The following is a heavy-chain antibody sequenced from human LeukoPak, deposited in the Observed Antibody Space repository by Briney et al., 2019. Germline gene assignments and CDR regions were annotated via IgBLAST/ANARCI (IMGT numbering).Heavy chain of an antibody. V-gene: IGHV3-48*04. J-gene: IGHJ6*04. Sequence: GGSLRLSCAASGFTFSSYTMHWVRQAPGKGLEWVSYISSESTSIYYADSVKGRFTISRDNAKNSLYLQMNSLRAEDTAVYYCAELGITMIGGVWGKGTTVTISS. CDR3: AELGITMIGGV. CDR1: GFTFSSYT. CDR2: ISSESTSI. D-gene: IGHD3-10*02.